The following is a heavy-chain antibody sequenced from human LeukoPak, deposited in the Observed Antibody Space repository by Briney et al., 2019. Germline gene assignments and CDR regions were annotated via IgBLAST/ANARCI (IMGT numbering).Heavy chain of an antibody. CDR2: IYHSGST. V-gene: IGHV4-38-2*01. CDR1: GYSISSGYY. Sequence: SETLSLTCAVSGYSISSGYYWGWFRQPPGKGLEWFGSIYHSGSTYYNPSLKSRVTISVDTSKNQFSLKLSSVTAADTAVYYCARRQTESGLDYWGQGTLVTVSS. J-gene: IGHJ4*02. D-gene: IGHD1-26*01. CDR3: ARRQTESGLDY.